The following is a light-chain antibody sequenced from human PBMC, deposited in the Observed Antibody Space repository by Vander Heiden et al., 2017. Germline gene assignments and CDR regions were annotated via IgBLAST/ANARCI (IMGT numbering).Light chain of an antibody. CDR2: EVS. CDR1: SSDVGSYNL. V-gene: IGLV2-23*02. Sequence: QSALTQPASVSGSPGQSIPISCPGTSSDVGSYNLVSWYQQHPGKAPKLMIYEVSKRPSAVSNRFSGSKSGNTASLTIAGLQAEDEADYYCCSYAGSSTYVFGTGTKVTVL. CDR3: CSYAGSSTYV. J-gene: IGLJ1*01.